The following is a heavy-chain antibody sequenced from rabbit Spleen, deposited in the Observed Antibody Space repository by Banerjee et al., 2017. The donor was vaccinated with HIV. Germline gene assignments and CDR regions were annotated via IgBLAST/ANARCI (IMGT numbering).Heavy chain of an antibody. CDR1: GVSFSISSY. D-gene: IGHD8-1*01. V-gene: IGHV1S40*01. Sequence: EESGGDLVKPGASLTLTCTASGVSFSISSYMCWVRQAPGKGLEWIACIDAGSSGFTYFATWAKGRFAISRTSSTTVTLRMTSLTAADTATYFCARDTGSSFSTYGMDLWGQGTLVTVS. CDR2: IDAGSSGFT. CDR3: ARDTGSSFSTYGMDL. J-gene: IGHJ6*01.